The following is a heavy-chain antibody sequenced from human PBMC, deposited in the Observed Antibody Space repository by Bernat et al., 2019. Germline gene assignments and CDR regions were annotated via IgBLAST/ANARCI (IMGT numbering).Heavy chain of an antibody. V-gene: IGHV4-39*01. Sequence: QLQLQESGPGLVQPSATLSLTCTVSGGSFSSTTYYWGWVRQPPGKGLDWIGNILYSGTTYYNPSLKSRVTISVDTSKNQFSLRLTSVTAADTAVYYCARPQTGRSGGSRFDPWGQGTLVTVSS. CDR1: GGSFSSTTYY. D-gene: IGHD2-15*01. J-gene: IGHJ5*02. CDR2: ILYSGTT. CDR3: ARPQTGRSGGSRFDP.